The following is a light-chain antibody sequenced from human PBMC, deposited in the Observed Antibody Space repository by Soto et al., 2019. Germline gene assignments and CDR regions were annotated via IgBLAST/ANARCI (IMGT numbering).Light chain of an antibody. CDR3: AAWDDSLNGYV. CDR1: SSNIGSNT. V-gene: IGLV1-44*01. Sequence: QSVLTQPPSASGTPGQRVTISCSGSSSNIGSNTVNWYQQLPGTAPKLLIYRNNPRPSGVPDRFSGSKSGTSASLAISGLQSEEEADYYCAAWDDSLNGYVFGTGTKLTVL. J-gene: IGLJ1*01. CDR2: RNN.